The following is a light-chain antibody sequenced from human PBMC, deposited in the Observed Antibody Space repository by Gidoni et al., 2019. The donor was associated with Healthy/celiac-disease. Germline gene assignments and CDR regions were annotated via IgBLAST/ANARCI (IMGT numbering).Light chain of an antibody. V-gene: IGLV3-1*01. CDR1: KLGDKY. J-gene: IGLJ1*01. CDR2: QDN. Sequence: SYELTQPPSVSVSPGQTASITCSGDKLGDKYACWYQQKPGQSPVLVIYQDNKRPSGIPERFSGSNSGKTATLTISGTQAMDEADYYCQAWDSSTAFYVFGTGTKVTVL. CDR3: QAWDSSTAFYV.